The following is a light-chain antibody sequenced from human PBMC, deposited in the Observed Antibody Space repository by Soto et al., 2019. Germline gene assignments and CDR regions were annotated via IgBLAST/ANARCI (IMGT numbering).Light chain of an antibody. Sequence: DIQMTQSPSSLSSSVGDRVTITCRASQSISSYLNWYQQKPGKAPKLLIYSASSLQSGVPSRFSGGGSGTDFTLTISSLQPDDFATYYCQQSYSIWTFGQGTKVEIK. CDR2: SAS. J-gene: IGKJ1*01. CDR1: QSISSY. V-gene: IGKV1-39*01. CDR3: QQSYSIWT.